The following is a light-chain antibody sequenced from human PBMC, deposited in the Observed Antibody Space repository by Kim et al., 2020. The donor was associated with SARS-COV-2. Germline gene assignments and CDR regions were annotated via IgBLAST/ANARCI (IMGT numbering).Light chain of an antibody. Sequence: GQSITISCTGTSSDVGGYNYVSWYQQHPGKAPKLMIYDVSNRPSGVSNRFSGSKSANTASLTISGLHAEDEADYYCSSYTSSTTVVFGGGTQLTVL. CDR1: SSDVGGYNY. CDR2: DVS. J-gene: IGLJ2*01. V-gene: IGLV2-14*03. CDR3: SSYTSSTTVV.